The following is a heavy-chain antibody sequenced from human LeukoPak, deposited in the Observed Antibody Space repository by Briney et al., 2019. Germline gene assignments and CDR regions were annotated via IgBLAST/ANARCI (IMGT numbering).Heavy chain of an antibody. V-gene: IGHV3-33*01. D-gene: IGHD6-6*01. CDR2: IWYDGSNK. CDR3: AREVAYSSFFEAFDI. Sequence: GGSLRLSCAASGFTFRSYGMHWVRQAPGKGLEWVAVIWYDGSNKYYTDSVKGRFTISRDNSENTLYPQMNSLRAEDTAVYYCAREVAYSSFFEAFDIWGQGTMVTVSS. J-gene: IGHJ3*02. CDR1: GFTFRSYG.